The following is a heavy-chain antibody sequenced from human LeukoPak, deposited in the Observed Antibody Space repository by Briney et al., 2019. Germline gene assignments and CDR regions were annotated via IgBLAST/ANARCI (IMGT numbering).Heavy chain of an antibody. Sequence: ASVKVSCKASGYTFTGYYMHWVRQAPGQGLERMGWINPNSGGTNYAQKFQGRVTMTRDTSISTAYMELRSLRSDDTAVYYCVGHGGVDAYYFDYWGQGTLVTVSS. CDR3: VGHGGVDAYYFDY. CDR1: GYTFTGYY. D-gene: IGHD3-16*01. V-gene: IGHV1-2*02. CDR2: INPNSGGT. J-gene: IGHJ4*02.